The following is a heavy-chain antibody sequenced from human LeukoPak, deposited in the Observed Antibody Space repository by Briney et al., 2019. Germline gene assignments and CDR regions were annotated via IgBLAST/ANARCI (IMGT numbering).Heavy chain of an antibody. CDR3: ARDGEGDYGDNYYYYGMDV. CDR2: ISAYNGNT. J-gene: IGHJ6*02. CDR1: GYTFTSYG. D-gene: IGHD4-17*01. V-gene: IGHV1-18*01. Sequence: GASVKGSCKASGYTFTSYGISWVRQAPGQGLEWMGWISAYNGNTNYAQKLQGRVTMTTDTSTSTAYMELRSLRSDDTAVYYCARDGEGDYGDNYYYYGMDVWGQGTTVTVSS.